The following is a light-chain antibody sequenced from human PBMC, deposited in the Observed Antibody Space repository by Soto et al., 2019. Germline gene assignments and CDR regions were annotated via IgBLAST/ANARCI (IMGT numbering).Light chain of an antibody. Sequence: EIVLTQSPGTLSLSPGEGATLSCRASQSVSSNFLAWYQQRRGQAPRLLIYGASRRATGIPDRFTGSGSGTDFTLTISRLESEDFAVYSCQQYGSSPYTFGQGTKLEIK. CDR1: QSVSSNF. V-gene: IGKV3-20*01. J-gene: IGKJ2*01. CDR2: GAS. CDR3: QQYGSSPYT.